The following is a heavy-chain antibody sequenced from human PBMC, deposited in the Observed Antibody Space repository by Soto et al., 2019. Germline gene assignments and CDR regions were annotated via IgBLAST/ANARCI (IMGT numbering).Heavy chain of an antibody. J-gene: IGHJ3*02. V-gene: IGHV4-34*01. D-gene: IGHD3-22*01. Sequence: SETLSLTCAVYGGSFSGYYWSWIRQPPGKGLEWIGEINHSGSTNYNPSLKSRVTISVDTSKNQFSLKLSSVTAADTAVYYCARTYDGSGPNSGGYAFDIWGQGTMVTVSS. CDR2: INHSGST. CDR3: ARTYDGSGPNSGGYAFDI. CDR1: GGSFSGYY.